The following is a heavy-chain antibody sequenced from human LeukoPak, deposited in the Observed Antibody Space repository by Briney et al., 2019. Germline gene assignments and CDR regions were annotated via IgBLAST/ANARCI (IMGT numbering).Heavy chain of an antibody. J-gene: IGHJ5*02. V-gene: IGHV1-2*02. CDR1: GYTFTGYY. CDR2: INPNSGGT. CDR3: ARDLEWNWFDP. Sequence: GASVKVSCTASGYTFTGYYMHWVRQAPGQGLEWMGWINPNSGGTNYAQKFQGRVTMTRDTSISTAYMELSRLRSADTAVYYCARDLEWNWFDPWGQGTLVTVSS. D-gene: IGHD3-3*01.